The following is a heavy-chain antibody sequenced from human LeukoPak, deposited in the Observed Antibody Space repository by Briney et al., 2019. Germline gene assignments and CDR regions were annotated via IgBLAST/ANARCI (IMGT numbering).Heavy chain of an antibody. CDR2: IYYSGST. D-gene: IGHD6-13*01. V-gene: IGHV4-59*08. J-gene: IGHJ4*02. CDR3: ARRGSSWSTIDY. CDR1: GDSVSSYF. Sequence: SETLSLTCTVSGDSVSSYFWSWIRQPPGKGLEWIGHIYYSGSTNYNPSLKSRVTISVDTSKNQFSLKLNSVTAADTAVYYCARRGSSWSTIDYWGQGTLVTVA.